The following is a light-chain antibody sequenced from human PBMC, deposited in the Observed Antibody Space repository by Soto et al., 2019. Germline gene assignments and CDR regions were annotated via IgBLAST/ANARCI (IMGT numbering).Light chain of an antibody. J-gene: IGKJ1*01. CDR1: QSVNSRY. V-gene: IGKV3-15*01. CDR2: DAS. CDR3: QQYNNWPRT. Sequence: IVLTQSPGTLSLSPGERATLSCRTSQSVNSRYLAWYQQRPGQAPRLLIYDASTRSTDIPATFSGSGSGTEFTLTISSLQSEDFAVYYCQQYNNWPRTFGQGTKVDI.